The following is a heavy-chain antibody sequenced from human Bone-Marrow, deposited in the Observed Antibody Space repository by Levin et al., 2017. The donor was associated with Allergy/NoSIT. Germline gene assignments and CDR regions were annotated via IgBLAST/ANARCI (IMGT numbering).Heavy chain of an antibody. CDR1: GLTFSGYA. CDR2: VSGSGSRT. V-gene: IGHV3-23*01. D-gene: IGHD1-1*01. CDR3: ARANRLDSVHPFDP. J-gene: IGHJ5*02. Sequence: GGSLRLSCAASGLTFSGYAITWVRQAPGKGLEWVSSVSGSGSRTYYTDSVKGRFTISRDISKNTLHLQMNSLRADDTAVDFCARANRLDSVHPFDPWGQGTLVTVAS.